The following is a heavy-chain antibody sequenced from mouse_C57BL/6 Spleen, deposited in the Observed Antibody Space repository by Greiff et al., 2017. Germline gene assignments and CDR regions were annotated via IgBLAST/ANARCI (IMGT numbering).Heavy chain of an antibody. Sequence: ESGPGILQSSQTLSLTCSFSGFSLSTSGMGVSWIRQPSGKGLEWLAHIYWDDDKRYNPSLKSRLTISEDTSRNQVFLKITSVDTADTATDYCARVYGSSSLWYFDVGGTGTTVTVSS. CDR2: IYWDDDK. D-gene: IGHD1-1*01. J-gene: IGHJ1*03. CDR1: GFSLSTSGMG. CDR3: ARVYGSSSLWYFDV. V-gene: IGHV8-12*01.